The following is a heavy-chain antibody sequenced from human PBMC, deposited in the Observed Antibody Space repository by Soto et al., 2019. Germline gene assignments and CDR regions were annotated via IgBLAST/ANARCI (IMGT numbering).Heavy chain of an antibody. D-gene: IGHD5-18*01. Sequence: EVQLEESGGALVQPGRSLRLSCAASGFTFDDYAMHWVRQVLGKGLEWVSSISWNSGNIGYADSVKGRFTTSRDNAKNSLYPQMNSLRPEDTALYYGVRSKGGYSYGTPFDYWGQGTLVTVSS. V-gene: IGHV3-9*01. CDR1: GFTFDDYA. CDR3: VRSKGGYSYGTPFDY. J-gene: IGHJ4*02. CDR2: ISWNSGNI.